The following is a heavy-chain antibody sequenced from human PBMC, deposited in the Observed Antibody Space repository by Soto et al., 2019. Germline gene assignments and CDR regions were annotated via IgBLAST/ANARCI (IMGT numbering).Heavy chain of an antibody. J-gene: IGHJ5*02. Sequence: SGPRGEPTQTLTLTCTFSGFSLSTSGVGVGWIRQPPGKTLEWLALIYCNDDKRYSPSLKSRLTITNDTSKNQVVLTMTNMDPVDKATYYCTPRKRRSFNWFDTWGQGTLVTVSS. CDR3: TPRKRRSFNWFDT. V-gene: IGHV2-5*01. CDR1: GFSLSTSGVG. CDR2: IYCNDDK. D-gene: IGHD3-16*02.